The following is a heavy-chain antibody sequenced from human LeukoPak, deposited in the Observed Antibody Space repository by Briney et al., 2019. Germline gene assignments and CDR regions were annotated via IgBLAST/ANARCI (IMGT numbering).Heavy chain of an antibody. D-gene: IGHD2-21*02. J-gene: IGHJ6*02. V-gene: IGHV1-69*13. CDR3: ARDKLCGGDCYDYYYYGMDV. CDR1: GGTFSSYA. Sequence: ASVKVSCKASGGTFSSYAISWVRQAPGQGLEWMGGIIPIFGTVNYAQKFQGRVTITADESTSTAYMELSSLRSEDTAVYYCARDKLCGGDCYDYYYYGMDVWGQGTTVTVSS. CDR2: IIPIFGTV.